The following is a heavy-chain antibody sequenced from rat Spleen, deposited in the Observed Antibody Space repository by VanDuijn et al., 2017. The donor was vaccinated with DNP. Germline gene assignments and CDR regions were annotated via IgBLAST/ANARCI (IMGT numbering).Heavy chain of an antibody. CDR3: VTSPGPNWFAH. Sequence: EVQLVESGGGLVQPGRSLKLSCAASGFTFSDYNMAWVRQAPKKGLEWVATIIYDGSRTYYRDSVKGRFTISRDNTKNALYLQMDSLRSEDTATYYCVTSPGPNWFAHWGQGTLVTVSS. CDR2: IIYDGSRT. J-gene: IGHJ3*01. D-gene: IGHD1-4*01. CDR1: GFTFSDYN. V-gene: IGHV5S10*01.